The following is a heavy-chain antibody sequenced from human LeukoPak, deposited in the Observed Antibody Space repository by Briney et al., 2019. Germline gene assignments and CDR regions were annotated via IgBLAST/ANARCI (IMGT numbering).Heavy chain of an antibody. CDR2: INPNSGGT. J-gene: IGHJ4*02. D-gene: IGHD3-3*01. V-gene: IGHV1-2*02. CDR1: GYTFTGYY. Sequence: GASVKVSCKASGYTFTGYYMHWVRQAPGQGLEWMGWINPNSGGTNYAQKFQGRVTMTRDTSISTAYMELSRLRSDDTAVYYCARVSLFFGVVPFDYWGQGTQVTVSS. CDR3: ARVSLFFGVVPFDY.